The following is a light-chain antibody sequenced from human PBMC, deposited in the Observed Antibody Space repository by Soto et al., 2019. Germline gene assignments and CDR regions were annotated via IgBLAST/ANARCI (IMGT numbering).Light chain of an antibody. CDR2: GAS. CDR3: QQFERPPFT. V-gene: IGKV3-20*01. Sequence: EIVLTQSPGTLSLSPGETATLSCRASQKVTSNYLAWYQQKRGQAPRLLSFGASHRDPGVPDRFSDSGSGTDFTLTISGLEPEDFAVYYCQQFERPPFTVGQGTNLAIK. CDR1: QKVTSNY. J-gene: IGKJ2*01.